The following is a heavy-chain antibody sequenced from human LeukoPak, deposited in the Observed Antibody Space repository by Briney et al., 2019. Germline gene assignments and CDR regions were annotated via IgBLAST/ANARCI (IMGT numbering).Heavy chain of an antibody. CDR1: GFTFSSYS. J-gene: IGHJ4*02. D-gene: IGHD1-26*01. CDR3: ARDLLAQWELPYIDY. V-gene: IGHV3-21*05. CDR2: ISSSSSYI. Sequence: GGSLRLSCAASGFTFSSYSMNWVRQAPGKGLEWVSYISSSSSYIYYADSVKGRFTISRDNAKNSLYLQMNSLRAEDTAVYYCARDLLAQWELPYIDYWGQGTLVTVSS.